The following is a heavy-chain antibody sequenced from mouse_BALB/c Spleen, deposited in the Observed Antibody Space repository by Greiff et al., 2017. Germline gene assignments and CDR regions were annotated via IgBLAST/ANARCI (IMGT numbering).Heavy chain of an antibody. D-gene: IGHD3-3*01. J-gene: IGHJ4*01. V-gene: IGHV5-17*02. CDR1: GFTFSSFG. CDR3: AREGTRAMDY. Sequence: EVQLQQSGGGLVQPGGSRKLSCAASGFTFSSFGMHWVRQAPEKGLEWVAYISSGSSTIYYADTVKGRFTISRDNPKNTLFLQMTSLRSEDTAMYYCAREGTRAMDYWGQGTSVTVSS. CDR2: ISSGSSTI.